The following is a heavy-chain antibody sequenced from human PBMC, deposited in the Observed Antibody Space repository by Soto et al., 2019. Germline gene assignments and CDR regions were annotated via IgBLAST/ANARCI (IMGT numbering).Heavy chain of an antibody. CDR2: ISYDGSNK. J-gene: IGHJ3*02. CDR3: EKDNKGDDAYDI. D-gene: IGHD3-16*01. V-gene: IGHV3-30*18. Sequence: GSLRLSCAASGFTFSRYGMHWVRQAPGKVLKWVAVISYDGSNKYYADSVKGRFTISRDNSKNTLYLQMNSLRAEETTVYYCEKDNKGDDAYDIWGQGTMVPVSS. CDR1: GFTFSRYG.